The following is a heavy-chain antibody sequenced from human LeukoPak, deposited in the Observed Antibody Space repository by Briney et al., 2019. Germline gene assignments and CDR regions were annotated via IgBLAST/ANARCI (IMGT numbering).Heavy chain of an antibody. CDR2: ISGGST. J-gene: IGHJ6*04. D-gene: IGHD3-10*02. V-gene: IGHV3-23*01. CDR1: GFTFSSYG. CDR3: AELGITMIGGV. Sequence: GGSLRLSCAASGFTFSSYGMSWVRQAPGKGLEWVSAISGGSTYYAGSVKGRFTISRDNAKNSLYLQMNSLRAEDTAVYYCAELGITMIGGVWGKGTTVTISS.